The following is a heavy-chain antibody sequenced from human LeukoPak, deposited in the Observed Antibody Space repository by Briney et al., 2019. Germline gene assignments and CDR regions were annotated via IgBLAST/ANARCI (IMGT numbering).Heavy chain of an antibody. CDR3: ARSIATNNDY. D-gene: IGHD6-6*01. J-gene: IGHJ4*02. CDR1: GYTFIGYF. Sequence: ASVTVSCKASGYTFIGYFFHWVRQAPGQGLEWMGWINPNSGGTNYAQKFQGRVTMTRDTSISTAYMELSRLRSDDTAVYYCARSIATNNDYWGQGTLVTVSS. V-gene: IGHV1-2*02. CDR2: INPNSGGT.